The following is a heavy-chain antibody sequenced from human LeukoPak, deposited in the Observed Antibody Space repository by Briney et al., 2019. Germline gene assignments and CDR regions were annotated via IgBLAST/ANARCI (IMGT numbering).Heavy chain of an antibody. CDR1: GYTFTSYG. Sequence: ASVKVSCKASGYTFTSYGISWVRQAPGQGLEWMGWISAYNGITNYAQKLQGRVTMTTDTSTSTAYMELRSLRSDDTAVYYCARVKIWDFWSGYYLYYFDYWGQGTLVTVSS. CDR2: ISAYNGIT. CDR3: ARVKIWDFWSGYYLYYFDY. V-gene: IGHV1-18*01. D-gene: IGHD3-3*01. J-gene: IGHJ4*02.